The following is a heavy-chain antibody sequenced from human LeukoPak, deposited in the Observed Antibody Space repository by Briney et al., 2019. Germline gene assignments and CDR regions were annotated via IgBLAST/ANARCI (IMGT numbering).Heavy chain of an antibody. CDR2: VIPILGIA. V-gene: IGHV1-69*04. CDR1: GYTFTSYG. J-gene: IGHJ4*02. D-gene: IGHD3-22*01. Sequence: SVKVSCKASGYTFTSYGISWVRQAPGQGLEWMGRVIPILGIANYAQKFQGRVTITADKSTSTAYMELSSLRSEDTAVYYCARVDSSGYYPRYFDYWGQGTLVTVSS. CDR3: ARVDSSGYYPRYFDY.